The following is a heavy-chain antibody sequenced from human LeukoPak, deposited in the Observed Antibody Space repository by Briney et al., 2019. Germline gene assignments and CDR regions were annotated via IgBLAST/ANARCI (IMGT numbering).Heavy chain of an antibody. CDR1: GGSISSSSYY. J-gene: IGHJ3*02. D-gene: IGHD6-13*01. CDR2: IYYSGST. V-gene: IGHV4-39*07. Sequence: PSETLSLTCTVSGGSISSSSYYWGWIRQPPGKGLEWIGSIYYSGSTYYNPSLKSRVTISVDTSKNQFSLKLSSVTAADTAVYYCASFSAAGDAFDIWGQGTMVTVSS. CDR3: ASFSAAGDAFDI.